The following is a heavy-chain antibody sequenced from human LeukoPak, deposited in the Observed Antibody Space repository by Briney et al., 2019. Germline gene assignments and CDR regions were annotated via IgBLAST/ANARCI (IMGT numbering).Heavy chain of an antibody. J-gene: IGHJ2*01. V-gene: IGHV4-59*08. CDR1: GDSINRHY. D-gene: IGHD3-10*01. Sequence: SETLSLTCTVSGDSINRHYWSWVRQPPGKGLEWIAYMHYRGNANPNPSLKSRVTMSIDTSKNQFSLKLSSVTAADTAVYYCARNGQVEDMVRGVIRGVWYFDLWGRGTLVTVSS. CDR3: ARNGQVEDMVRGVIRGVWYFDL. CDR2: MHYRGNA.